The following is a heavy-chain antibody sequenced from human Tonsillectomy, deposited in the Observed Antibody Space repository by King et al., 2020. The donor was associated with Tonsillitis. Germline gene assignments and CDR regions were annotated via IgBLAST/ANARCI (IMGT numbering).Heavy chain of an antibody. J-gene: IGHJ4*02. CDR2: IDWDDDK. V-gene: IGHV2-70*11. CDR1: GFSLSTSGMC. CDR3: ARFWYSSGWYQVDY. D-gene: IGHD6-19*01. Sequence: VTLKESGPALVKPTQTLTLTCTFSGFSLSTSGMCVSWIRQPPGKALEWLARIDWDDDKYYSTSLKTRLTISKDTSKNQVVLTMTNMDPVDTATYYCARFWYSSGWYQVDYWGQGTLVTVSS.